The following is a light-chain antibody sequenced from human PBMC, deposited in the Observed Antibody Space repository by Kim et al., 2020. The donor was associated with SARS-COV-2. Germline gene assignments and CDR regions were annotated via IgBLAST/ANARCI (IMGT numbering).Light chain of an antibody. CDR2: SAS. V-gene: IGKV3-15*01. J-gene: IGKJ1*01. CDR3: QQYNEWPPWT. Sequence: EIVMTQSPDTLSVSPGERATLSCRASQSVRTNLAWYQQRPGQAPRLLIHSASTRATGIPVRFTGSGSGTEFTLTISNLQSEDFAIYYCQQYNEWPPWTFGQGTKVDIK. CDR1: QSVRTN.